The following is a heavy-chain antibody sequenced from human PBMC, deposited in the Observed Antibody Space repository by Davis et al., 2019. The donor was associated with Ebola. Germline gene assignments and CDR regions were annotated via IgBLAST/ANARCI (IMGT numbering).Heavy chain of an antibody. CDR3: ARDPPSDQGYDY. CDR1: GDTVSSNSAP. Sequence: MPSETLSLTCAISGDTVSSNSAPWNWTTQSPSRGLEWLGRTYYRSKWFVDYASSVKSRITINADTSKNQFSLQLTSVTLEDTAVYYCARDPPSDQGYDYWGQGTLVTVSS. CDR2: TYYRSKWFV. J-gene: IGHJ4*02. V-gene: IGHV6-1*01. D-gene: IGHD3-22*01.